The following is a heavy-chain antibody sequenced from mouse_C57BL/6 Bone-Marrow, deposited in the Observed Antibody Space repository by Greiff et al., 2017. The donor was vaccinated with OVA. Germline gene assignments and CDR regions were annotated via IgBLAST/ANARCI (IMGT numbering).Heavy chain of an antibody. CDR3: ARFWDGYYFDY. CDR2: IYPGDGDT. CDR1: GYAFSSSW. J-gene: IGHJ2*01. Sequence: VQLQQSGPELVKPGASVKISCKASGYAFSSSWMNWVKQRPGKGLEWIGRIYPGDGDTNYNGKFKGKATLTADKSSSTAYMQLSSLTSEDSAVYFCARFWDGYYFDYWGQGTTLTVSS. V-gene: IGHV1-82*01. D-gene: IGHD4-1*01.